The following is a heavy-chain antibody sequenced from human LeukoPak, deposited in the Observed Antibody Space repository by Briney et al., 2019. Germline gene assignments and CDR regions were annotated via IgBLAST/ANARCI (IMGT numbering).Heavy chain of an antibody. CDR2: INSDGTGT. V-gene: IGHV3-74*03. CDR3: AKHPAFDI. J-gene: IGHJ3*02. Sequence: GGSLRLSCAASGFTFSSYWMHWVRQAPGKGPVWVSRINSDGTGTMYADPVKGRFTISRDNAKNTPYLQMNSLRAEDTAVYYCAKHPAFDIWGQGTMVTVSS. CDR1: GFTFSSYW.